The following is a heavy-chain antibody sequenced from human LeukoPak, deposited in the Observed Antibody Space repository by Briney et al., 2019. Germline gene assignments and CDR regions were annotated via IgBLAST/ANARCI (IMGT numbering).Heavy chain of an antibody. V-gene: IGHV3-74*01. CDR1: GFTFSNYW. D-gene: IGHD3-22*01. CDR2: IENNGRST. CDR3: AREMSPHYYDSSGLNWFDP. Sequence: GGSLRLSCEASGFTFSNYWMHWVRQAPGKGLVWVSHIENNGRSTKYADSAKGRFTISRDNAKNTLSLEMNSLRAEDAGVYYCAREMSPHYYDSSGLNWFDPWGQGTLVTVSS. J-gene: IGHJ5*02.